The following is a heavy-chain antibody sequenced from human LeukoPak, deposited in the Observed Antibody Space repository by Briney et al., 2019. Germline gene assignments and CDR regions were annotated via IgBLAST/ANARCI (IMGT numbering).Heavy chain of an antibody. CDR1: GFTFSRYN. CDR2: ISRTGNYI. Sequence: GSLRLSCAASGFTFSRYNMNWVRQAPGKGLEWVSSISRTGNYIYYADSVKGRFTISGDNAQNSLFLQVNSLRVEDTAVYYCARVLETDCSGGSCYSGLDYWGQGTPVTVSS. CDR3: ARVLETDCSGGSCYSGLDY. V-gene: IGHV3-21*01. J-gene: IGHJ4*02. D-gene: IGHD2-15*01.